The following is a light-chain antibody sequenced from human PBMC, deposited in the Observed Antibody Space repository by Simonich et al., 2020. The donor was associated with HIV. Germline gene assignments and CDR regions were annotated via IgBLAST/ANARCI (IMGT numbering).Light chain of an antibody. Sequence: QSVLTQPPSASGTPGQRVTISCSGSSSNIGSNTVNWYQQLPGTAPKRLIYSTNQRPSGVPDRFSGSKAGTSASLAISGLQSEDEADYYCAAGDDSLNGWVFGGGTKLTVL. CDR3: AAGDDSLNGWV. CDR2: STN. CDR1: SSNIGSNT. J-gene: IGLJ3*02. V-gene: IGLV1-44*01.